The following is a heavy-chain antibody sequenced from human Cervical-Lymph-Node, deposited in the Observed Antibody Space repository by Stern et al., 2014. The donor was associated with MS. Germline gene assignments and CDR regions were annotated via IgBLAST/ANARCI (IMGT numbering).Heavy chain of an antibody. Sequence: QVQLQESGPGLVKPSETLSLTCTVSGGSIMNYYWSWIRQPPGKALEWIGYIYYSGRTNYNPFLKSRVTISVDTSKNQFSLMLSSVTAADTAVYYCARDSSDTWYGPIDSWGQGTLVTVSS. CDR1: GGSIMNYY. J-gene: IGHJ4*02. V-gene: IGHV4-59*01. CDR3: ARDSSDTWYGPIDS. D-gene: IGHD6-13*01. CDR2: IYYSGRT.